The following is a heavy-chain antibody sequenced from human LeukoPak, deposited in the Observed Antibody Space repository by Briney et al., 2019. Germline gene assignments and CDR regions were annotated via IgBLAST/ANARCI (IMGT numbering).Heavy chain of an antibody. Sequence: PGGSLRLSCAASGFTFSSYAMRWVRQAPGKGLEWVSAISGSGGSTNYADSVKGRFTISRDNSKNTLYLQMNSLRAEDTAVYYCARDRRWLKSDDAFDIWGQGTMVTVSS. CDR1: GFTFSSYA. J-gene: IGHJ3*02. CDR2: ISGSGGST. CDR3: ARDRRWLKSDDAFDI. V-gene: IGHV3-23*01. D-gene: IGHD5-24*01.